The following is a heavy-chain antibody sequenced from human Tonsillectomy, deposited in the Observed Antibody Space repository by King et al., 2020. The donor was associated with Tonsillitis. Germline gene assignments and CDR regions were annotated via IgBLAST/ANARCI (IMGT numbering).Heavy chain of an antibody. Sequence: VQLQQWGAGLLKPSETLSLTCAVYGGSFSDYSGSWIRQPPGKGLEWIGEINHTGNPNYNPSLKGRVTMSVDTSKNQFSLKLSSVTAADTAVYYCARHHSSGWYYFDYWGQGTQATVSS. J-gene: IGHJ4*02. CDR2: INHTGNP. V-gene: IGHV4-34*01. CDR3: ARHHSSGWYYFDY. D-gene: IGHD6-19*01. CDR1: GGSFSDYS.